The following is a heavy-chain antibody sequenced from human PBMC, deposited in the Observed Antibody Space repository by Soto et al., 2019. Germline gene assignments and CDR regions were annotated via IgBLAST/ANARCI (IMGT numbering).Heavy chain of an antibody. V-gene: IGHV3-13*01. CDR3: ARLKGYCSGGSCYSGGYFDY. J-gene: IGHJ4*02. Sequence: GGSLRLSCAASGFTFSSYDMHWVRQATGKGLEWVSAIGTAGDTYYPGSVKGRFTISRENAKNSLYLQMNSLRAGDTAVYYCARLKGYCSGGSCYSGGYFDYWGQGTLVTVSS. CDR1: GFTFSSYD. CDR2: IGTAGDT. D-gene: IGHD2-15*01.